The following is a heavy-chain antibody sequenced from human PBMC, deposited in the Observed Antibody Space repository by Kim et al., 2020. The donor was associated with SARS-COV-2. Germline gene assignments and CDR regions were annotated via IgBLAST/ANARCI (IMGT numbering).Heavy chain of an antibody. CDR2: INQDGSQK. CDR3: ARGRGVDY. CDR1: GFTFDGNW. Sequence: GGSLRLSCAASGFTFDGNWMTWVRQAAGKGLEWVACINQDGSQKYYVDSAKGRFTISRDNAKNSVYLQMNSLRGEDTAVYYCARGRGVDYWGQGTLVTVS. V-gene: IGHV3-7*04. J-gene: IGHJ4*02.